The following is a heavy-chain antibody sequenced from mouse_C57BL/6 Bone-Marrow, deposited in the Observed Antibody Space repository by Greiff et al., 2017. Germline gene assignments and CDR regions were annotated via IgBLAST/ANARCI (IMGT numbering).Heavy chain of an antibody. Sequence: QVQLQQPGAELVKPGASVQLSCKASGYTFTSYWMHWVKQRPGRGLEWIGRIGPNSGGTKYNETFKSKATLTVDKPASTAYMQLSSLTSENSAVYDSARSRWLLLNARDYWGQGTSGTVAS. CDR3: ARSRWLLLNARDY. J-gene: IGHJ4*01. V-gene: IGHV1-72*01. CDR2: IGPNSGGT. CDR1: GYTFTSYW. D-gene: IGHD2-3*01.